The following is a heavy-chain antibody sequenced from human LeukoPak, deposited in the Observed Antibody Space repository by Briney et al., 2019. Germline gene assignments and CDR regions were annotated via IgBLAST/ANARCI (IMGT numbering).Heavy chain of an antibody. CDR1: GGSISSSSYY. Sequence: PSETLSLTCTVSGGSISSSSYYWGWIRQPPGKGLEWIGSIYYSGSTYYNPSLKSRVTISVDTSKNQFSLKLSSVTAADTAVYYCARVGFELLWFGEFDYWGQGTLVTVSS. CDR3: ARVGFELLWFGEFDY. V-gene: IGHV4-39*07. CDR2: IYYSGST. D-gene: IGHD3-10*01. J-gene: IGHJ4*02.